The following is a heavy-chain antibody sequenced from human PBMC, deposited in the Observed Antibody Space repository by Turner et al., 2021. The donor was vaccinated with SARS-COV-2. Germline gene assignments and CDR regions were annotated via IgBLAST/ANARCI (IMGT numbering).Heavy chain of an antibody. J-gene: IGHJ6*02. CDR3: ARDHRPVVVPAAKRAGSYYYGMDV. CDR2: ISSSSSYI. Sequence: EVQLVESGGGLVKPVGSLRLSCAASGFTFSTYSMNWVRQAPGKGLEWVSSISSSSSYIDYADAGKGRFTISRDNAKNALYRQMNSLRAEETAVYYCARDHRPVVVPAAKRAGSYYYGMDVWGQGTTVTVSS. D-gene: IGHD2-2*01. V-gene: IGHV3-21*01. CDR1: GFTFSTYS.